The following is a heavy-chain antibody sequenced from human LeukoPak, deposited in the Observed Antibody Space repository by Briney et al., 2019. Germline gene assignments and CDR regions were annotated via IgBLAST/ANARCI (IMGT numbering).Heavy chain of an antibody. CDR1: GGSFSGYY. Sequence: SETLSLTCAVYGGSFSGYYWSWIRQPPGKGLEWIGEINHSGSTNYNPSLKSRVTISGDTSKHHFSLELRSVTAADTAVYYCAISGNYFSRDAFDIWGQGTMFTVSS. V-gene: IGHV4-34*01. J-gene: IGHJ3*02. D-gene: IGHD1-26*01. CDR3: AISGNYFSRDAFDI. CDR2: INHSGST.